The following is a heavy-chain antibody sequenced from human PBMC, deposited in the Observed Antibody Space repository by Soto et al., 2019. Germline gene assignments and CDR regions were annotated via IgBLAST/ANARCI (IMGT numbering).Heavy chain of an antibody. CDR2: IFSNDAK. J-gene: IGHJ2*01. Sequence: QVTLKESGPVLVKPPETLTLTCTVSGFSLRNTRMGVSWIRQSPGKALEWLAHIFSNDAKSYSPSLKTRLATSRDTSKSQGVHTMTNVAPVDTATYYCARSLYFDYVHCYFDLWGRGTLVTVSS. V-gene: IGHV2-26*01. CDR3: ARSLYFDYVHCYFDL. D-gene: IGHD4-17*01. CDR1: GFSLRNTRMG.